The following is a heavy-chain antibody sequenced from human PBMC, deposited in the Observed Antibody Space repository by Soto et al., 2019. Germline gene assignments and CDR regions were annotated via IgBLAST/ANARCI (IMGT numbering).Heavy chain of an antibody. D-gene: IGHD3-22*01. Sequence: PGESLKISCKGSGYSFAGYWITWVRQIPGKGLEWMGRIDPSDSQTYYSPSFRGHVTISAAKSITTVFLQWSSLRASDTAMYYCARQIYDSDTGPNFQYYFDSWGQGTPVTVSS. J-gene: IGHJ4*02. CDR3: ARQIYDSDTGPNFQYYFDS. CDR1: GYSFAGYW. CDR2: IDPSDSQT. V-gene: IGHV5-10-1*01.